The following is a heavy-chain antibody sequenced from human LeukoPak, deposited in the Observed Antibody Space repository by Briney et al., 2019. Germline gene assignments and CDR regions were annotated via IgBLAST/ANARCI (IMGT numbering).Heavy chain of an antibody. V-gene: IGHV3-74*01. CDR3: AIHRYLAGFDY. Sequence: GGSLRLSCAASGFTFSSYWMHWVRQAPGKGLVWVSRINSDGSSTSYADSVKGRFAISRDNAKNTLYLQMNSLTAEDTAVYYCAIHRYLAGFDYWGQGTLVTVSS. CDR1: GFTFSSYW. CDR2: INSDGSST. D-gene: IGHD3-16*02. J-gene: IGHJ4*02.